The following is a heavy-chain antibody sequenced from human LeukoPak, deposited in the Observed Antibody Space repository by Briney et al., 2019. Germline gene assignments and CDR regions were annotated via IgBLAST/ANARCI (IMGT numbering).Heavy chain of an antibody. CDR2: ISWNSGSI. V-gene: IGHV3-9*01. D-gene: IGHD6-19*01. CDR3: AKDPSSGTYYYSMDV. Sequence: GRSLRLSCAASGFTFDDYAMHWVRQAPGQGLEWVSGISWNSGSIGYADSVKGRFTISRDNAKNSLYLQMSSLRPEDTALYYCAKDPSSGTYYYSMDVWGQGTTVTVSS. J-gene: IGHJ6*02. CDR1: GFTFDDYA.